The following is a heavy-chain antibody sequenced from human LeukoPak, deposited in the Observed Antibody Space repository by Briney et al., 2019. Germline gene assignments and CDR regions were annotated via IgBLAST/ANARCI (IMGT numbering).Heavy chain of an antibody. Sequence: SETLSLTCAVYGGSFSGYYWSWIRQPPGKGLEWIGEINHSGSTNYNPSLKSRVTISLDTSKNQFSLKLSSVTAADTAVYYCARGGWNKFDYWGQGTLVTVSS. J-gene: IGHJ4*02. CDR1: GGSFSGYY. CDR3: ARGGWNKFDY. V-gene: IGHV4-34*01. CDR2: INHSGST. D-gene: IGHD1-1*01.